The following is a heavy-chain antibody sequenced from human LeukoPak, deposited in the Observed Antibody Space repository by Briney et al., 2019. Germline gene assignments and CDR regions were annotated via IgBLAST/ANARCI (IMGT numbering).Heavy chain of an antibody. CDR2: IYYTGST. Sequence: PSETLSLTCTVSGGSISSSSYYWGWIRQPPGKGLEAIGSIYYTGSTYYNPSLKSRVTISVDTSKNQFSLRLCSVTAADTAVYYCARQAAYCSSGSCYPNWFDPWGQGTLVTVSS. V-gene: IGHV4-39*01. CDR3: ARQAAYCSSGSCYPNWFDP. CDR1: GGSISSSSYY. J-gene: IGHJ5*02. D-gene: IGHD2-15*01.